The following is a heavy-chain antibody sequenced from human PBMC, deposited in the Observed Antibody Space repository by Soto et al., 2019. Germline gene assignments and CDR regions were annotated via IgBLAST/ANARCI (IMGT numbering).Heavy chain of an antibody. Sequence: KPSETLSLTCAVYGGSFSGYYWSWIRQPPGKGLEWIGEINHSGSTNYNPSLKSRVTISVDTSKNQFSLKLSSVTAADTAVYYCARGGRYSSSWYGVYYYGMDVWGQGTTVTVSS. J-gene: IGHJ6*02. CDR2: INHSGST. CDR3: ARGGRYSSSWYGVYYYGMDV. V-gene: IGHV4-34*01. CDR1: GGSFSGYY. D-gene: IGHD6-13*01.